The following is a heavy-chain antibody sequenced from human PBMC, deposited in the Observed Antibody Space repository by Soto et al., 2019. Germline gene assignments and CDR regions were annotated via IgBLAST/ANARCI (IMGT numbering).Heavy chain of an antibody. CDR1: GYTFTSSY. CDR2: INPSGGST. V-gene: IGHV1-46*01. D-gene: IGHD3-22*01. Sequence: GASVKVSCKASGYTFTSSYMHWVRQAPGQGLEWMGIINPSGGSTTYAENFQGRVTMTRDTSTSTVYMELSSLRSDDTAVYYCARGCITMIVVVPCSAFDYWGQGTLVTVSS. CDR3: ARGCITMIVVVPCSAFDY. J-gene: IGHJ4*02.